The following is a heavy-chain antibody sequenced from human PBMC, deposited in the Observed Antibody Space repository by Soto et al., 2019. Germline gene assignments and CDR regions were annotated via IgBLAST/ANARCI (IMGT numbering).Heavy chain of an antibody. CDR3: ARDSVDTVMVSYYYGMDV. D-gene: IGHD5-18*01. V-gene: IGHV4-31*03. CDR2: IYYSGST. Sequence: SETLSLTCTVSGGSISSGGYYWSWIRQHPGKGLEWIGYIYYSGSTYYNPSLKSRVTISVDTSKNQFSLKLSSVTAADTAVYYCARDSVDTVMVSYYYGMDVWGQGTTVTVSS. CDR1: GGSISSGGYY. J-gene: IGHJ6*02.